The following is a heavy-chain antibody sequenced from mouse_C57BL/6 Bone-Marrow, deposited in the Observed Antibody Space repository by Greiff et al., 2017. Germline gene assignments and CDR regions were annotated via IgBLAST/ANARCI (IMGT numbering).Heavy chain of an antibody. CDR1: GYTFTSYW. V-gene: IGHV1-64*01. CDR3: ARTRIFGTTVVATSYFDY. Sequence: QVQLQQPGAELVKPGASVKLSCKASGYTFTSYWMHWVKQRPGQGLEWIGMIHPNSGSTNYNEKFKSKATLTVDKSSSTAYMQLSSLTSEDSAVYYCARTRIFGTTVVATSYFDYWGQGTTLTVSS. CDR2: IHPNSGST. D-gene: IGHD1-1*01. J-gene: IGHJ2*01.